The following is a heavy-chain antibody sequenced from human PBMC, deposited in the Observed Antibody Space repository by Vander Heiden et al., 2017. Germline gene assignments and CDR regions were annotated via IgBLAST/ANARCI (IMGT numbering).Heavy chain of an antibody. Sequence: EVQLVESGGGLVQPGGSLRLSCVGSAFTFSDHYMDWVRQAPGKGLEWVGRIRNKAASHTTAYAASVEGRFAISRDDSKNSLYLQLNSLKTEDTAMYYCATSPSSGYNWGQGTQVTVSS. CDR1: AFTFSDHY. CDR3: ATSPSSGYN. J-gene: IGHJ1*01. D-gene: IGHD3-22*01. CDR2: IRNKAASHTT. V-gene: IGHV3-72*01.